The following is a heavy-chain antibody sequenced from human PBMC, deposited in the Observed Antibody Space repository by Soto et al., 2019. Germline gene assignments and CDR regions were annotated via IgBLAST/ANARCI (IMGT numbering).Heavy chain of an antibody. J-gene: IGHJ5*02. D-gene: IGHD2-2*01. CDR1: GGSISSGDYY. V-gene: IGHV4-30-4*01. CDR2: IYYSGST. Sequence: SETLSLTCTVSGGSISSGDYYWSWIRQPPGKGLEWIGYIYYSGSTYYNPSLKSRVTISVDTSKNQFSLKLSSVTAADMAVYYCARGIVVVPAVHRMGCFDPWGQGTLVTVSS. CDR3: ARGIVVVPAVHRMGCFDP.